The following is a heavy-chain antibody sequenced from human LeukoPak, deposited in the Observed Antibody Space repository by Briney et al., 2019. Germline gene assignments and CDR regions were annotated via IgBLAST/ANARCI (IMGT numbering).Heavy chain of an antibody. J-gene: IGHJ4*02. V-gene: IGHV3-23*01. D-gene: IGHD2-2*02. CDR3: ESYCSSTSCYRVFDY. CDR2: ISGSGGSI. Sequence: GGSLRLSCAASGFTFSSYAMSWVRQAPGKGLEWVSAISGSGGSIYYADSVKGRFTISRDNSKNTLYLQMNSLRAEDTAVYYCESYCSSTSCYRVFDYWGQGTLVTVSS. CDR1: GFTFSSYA.